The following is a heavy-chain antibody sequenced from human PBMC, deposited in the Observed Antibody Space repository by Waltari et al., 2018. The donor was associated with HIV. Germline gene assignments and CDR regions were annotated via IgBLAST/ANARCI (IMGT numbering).Heavy chain of an antibody. CDR1: GGSFSGSY. V-gene: IGHV4-34*01. J-gene: IGHJ4*02. CDR2: INHSGST. CDR3: ARGRPRDSSGYPTYYFDY. Sequence: VQLQQWGAGLLKPSETLSLTCAVHGGSFSGSYWSWIRQPPGKGLEWIGEINHSGSTNYNPSLKSRVTISVDTSKNQFSLKLSSVTAADTAVYYCARGRPRDSSGYPTYYFDYWGQGTLVTVSS. D-gene: IGHD3-22*01.